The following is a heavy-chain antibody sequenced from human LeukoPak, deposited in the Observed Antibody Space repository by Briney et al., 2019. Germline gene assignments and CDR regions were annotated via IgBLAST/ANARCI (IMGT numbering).Heavy chain of an antibody. CDR2: IYTSGST. CDR3: ARDRYYYDSSGYWHFDY. V-gene: IGHV4-4*07. D-gene: IGHD3-22*01. CDR1: GGSISSYY. J-gene: IGHJ4*02. Sequence: SETLSLTCTVSGGSISSYYWSWIWQPAGKGLEWIGRIYTSGSTNYNPSLKSRVTMSVDTSKNQFSLKLSSVTAADTAVYYCARDRYYYDSSGYWHFDYWGQGTLVTVSS.